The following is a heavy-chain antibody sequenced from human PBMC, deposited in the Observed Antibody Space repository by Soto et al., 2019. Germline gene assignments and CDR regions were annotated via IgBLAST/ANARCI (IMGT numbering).Heavy chain of an antibody. CDR3: AKDTGNGNYVLVDFDY. CDR1: GFIFDEYP. V-gene: IGHV3-43*01. Sequence: PGGSLRLSCAASGFIFDEYPMHWVRQAPGKGLEWVSLISWDGGSTYYADSVRGRFTISRDNSKNTLYLQMNSLRAEDTAVYYCAKDTGNGNYVLVDFDYWGQGTLVTVSS. J-gene: IGHJ4*02. D-gene: IGHD1-7*01. CDR2: ISWDGGST.